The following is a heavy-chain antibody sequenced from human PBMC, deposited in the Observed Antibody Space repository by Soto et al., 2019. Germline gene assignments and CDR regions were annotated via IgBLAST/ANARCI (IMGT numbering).Heavy chain of an antibody. V-gene: IGHV1-46*01. D-gene: IGHD5-18*01. CDR2: INPSGGST. CDR1: GYTFTSYY. Sequence: ASVKVSCKASGYTFTSYYMHWVRQAPGQGLEWMGIINPSGGSTSYAQKFQGRVTMTRDTSTSTVYMELSSLRSEDTAVYYCGREQPHPYYYYYGMDVWGQGTTVTSP. J-gene: IGHJ6*02. CDR3: GREQPHPYYYYYGMDV.